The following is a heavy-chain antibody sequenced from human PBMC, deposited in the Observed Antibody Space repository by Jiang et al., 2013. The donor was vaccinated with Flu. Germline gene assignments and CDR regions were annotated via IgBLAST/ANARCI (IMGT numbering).Heavy chain of an antibody. D-gene: IGHD6-19*01. J-gene: IGHJ4*02. V-gene: IGHV4-30-4*01. Sequence: GPGLVKPSQTLSLTCTVSDASIYSGDYYWSWIRQHPGKGLEWIGNIQFSGSIHYNPSLKSRLTISLVTSKNQFSLKLSSVTAADTAMYYCATSDTSGSYFDLWGQGTLVTVSS. CDR1: DASIYSGDYY. CDR3: ATSDTSGSYFDL. CDR2: IQFSGSI.